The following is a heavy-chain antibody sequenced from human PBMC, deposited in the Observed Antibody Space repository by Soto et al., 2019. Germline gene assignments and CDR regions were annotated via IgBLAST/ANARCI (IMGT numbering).Heavy chain of an antibody. Sequence: EVQLVESGGGLVQPGGSLKLSCAASGFTFSGSAMHWVRQASGKGLEWIGLIRSKANSHATAYAASVKGRFTISRDDSKNTAYLQMNSLRTEDTAVYYCTRLMDSQWGRGTLVIVSS. CDR1: GFTFSGSA. CDR3: TRLMDSQ. V-gene: IGHV3-73*01. D-gene: IGHD2-2*03. CDR2: IRSKANSHAT. J-gene: IGHJ2*01.